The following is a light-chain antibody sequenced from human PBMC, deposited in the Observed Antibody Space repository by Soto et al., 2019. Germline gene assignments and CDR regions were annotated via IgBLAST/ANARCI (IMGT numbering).Light chain of an antibody. CDR1: QSVSSSY. CDR2: GTS. Sequence: EIVLTQSPGTLSLSPGERATLSCRASQSVSSSYLAGYQQKPGQAPRLLIYGTSSRATAIPDRFSGSGSGTDFTLTISRLEPEDFAVYSGQQYGSSSWTCGQGTKVEIK. J-gene: IGKJ1*01. CDR3: QQYGSSSWT. V-gene: IGKV3-20*01.